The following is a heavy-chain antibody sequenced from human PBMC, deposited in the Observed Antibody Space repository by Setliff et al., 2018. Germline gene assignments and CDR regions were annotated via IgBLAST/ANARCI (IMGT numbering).Heavy chain of an antibody. CDR2: IYTSWST. V-gene: IGHV4-61*09. D-gene: IGHD3-3*01. CDR1: DDSISSRHYY. J-gene: IGHJ6*03. CDR3: ARMSGFLYMDV. Sequence: SETLSLTCTVSDDSISSRHYYWSWIRQPAGKGLEWLGQIYTSWSTNYNPSLKGRATLSIDASKKQFSLKLTSVTAADTAAYYCARMSGFLYMDVWGKGTTVTVSS.